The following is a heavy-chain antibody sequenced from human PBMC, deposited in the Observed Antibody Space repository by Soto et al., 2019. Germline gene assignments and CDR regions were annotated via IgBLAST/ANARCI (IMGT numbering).Heavy chain of an antibody. CDR2: IYYSGST. CDR3: ASYYDILTGGRFSQH. V-gene: IGHV4-59*08. Sequence: SETLSLTCTVSGGSISSYYWSWIRQPPGKGLEWIGYIYYSGSTNYNPSLKSRVTISVDTSKNQFSLKLSSVTAADTAVYYCASYYDILTGGRFSQHWGQGTLVTVS. CDR1: GGSISSYY. J-gene: IGHJ1*01. D-gene: IGHD3-9*01.